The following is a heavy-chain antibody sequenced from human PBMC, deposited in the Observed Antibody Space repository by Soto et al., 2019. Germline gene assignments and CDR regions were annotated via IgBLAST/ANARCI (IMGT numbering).Heavy chain of an antibody. Sequence: GASVKVSCKTSGYTFTGYLVHWVRQAPGQGLEWMGWINPKSGDTNVAQKFQGRVTMTRDTSITTAYMDLDRLTSDDTAVYYCARETVAVGTRAFDIWGQGTVVTVSS. D-gene: IGHD6-13*01. J-gene: IGHJ3*02. CDR3: ARETVAVGTRAFDI. CDR1: GYTFTGYL. V-gene: IGHV1-2*02. CDR2: INPKSGDT.